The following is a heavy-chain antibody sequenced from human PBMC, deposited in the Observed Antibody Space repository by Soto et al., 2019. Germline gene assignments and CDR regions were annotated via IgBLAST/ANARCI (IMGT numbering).Heavy chain of an antibody. V-gene: IGHV3-23*01. CDR2: ISGSGGST. D-gene: IGHD2-2*01. Sequence: GGSLRLSCAASGFTFSSYAMSWVRQAPGKGLEWVSAISGSGGSTYYADPVKGRFTISRDNSKNTLYLQMNSLRAEDTAVYYCAKDSPLYCSSTSCLDYWGQGTLVTVSS. CDR1: GFTFSSYA. J-gene: IGHJ4*02. CDR3: AKDSPLYCSSTSCLDY.